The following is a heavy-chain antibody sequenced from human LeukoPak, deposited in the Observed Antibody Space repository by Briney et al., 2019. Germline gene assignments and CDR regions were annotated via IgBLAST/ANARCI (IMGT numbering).Heavy chain of an antibody. D-gene: IGHD3-10*01. CDR2: ISYDGSNK. CDR1: GFTFSSYG. V-gene: IGHV3-30*18. J-gene: IGHJ4*02. CDR3: AKDGLYYGSGSYSLVDY. Sequence: PGRSLRLSCAASGFTFSSYGMHWVRQAPGKGLEWVAVISYDGSNKYYADSVKGRFTISRDNSKNTLYLQTNSLRAEDTAVYYCAKDGLYYGSGSYSLVDYWGQGTLVTVSS.